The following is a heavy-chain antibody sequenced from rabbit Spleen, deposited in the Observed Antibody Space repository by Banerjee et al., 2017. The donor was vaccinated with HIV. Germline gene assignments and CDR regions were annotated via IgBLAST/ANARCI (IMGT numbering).Heavy chain of an antibody. CDR3: ARDLAAVIGWNFNL. CDR2: IVTSSGNT. Sequence: QSVEESGGDLVKPGASLTLTCTASGIDFSNKYVMCWVRQAPGKGLEWIGCIVTSSGNTYYASWAKGRFTISKTSWTTVTLQMTSLTAADTATYFCARDLAAVIGWNFNLWGPGTLVTVS. J-gene: IGHJ4*01. CDR1: GIDFSNKYV. V-gene: IGHV1S40*01. D-gene: IGHD1-1*01.